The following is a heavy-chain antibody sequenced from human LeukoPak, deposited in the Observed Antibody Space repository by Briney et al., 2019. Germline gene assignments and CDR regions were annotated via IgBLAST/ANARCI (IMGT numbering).Heavy chain of an antibody. CDR2: INPNSGGT. CDR1: GYTFTGYY. D-gene: IGHD1-26*01. CDR3: ARVRAGSGSYGDY. V-gene: IGHV1-2*02. Sequence: ASVKVSCKASGYTFTGYYMHWVRQAPGQGLEWMGWINPNSGGTNYAQKFQGRVTMTRDTSISTAYMELSRLRSDDTAVYYCARVRAGSGSYGDYWGQGTLVTVSS. J-gene: IGHJ4*02.